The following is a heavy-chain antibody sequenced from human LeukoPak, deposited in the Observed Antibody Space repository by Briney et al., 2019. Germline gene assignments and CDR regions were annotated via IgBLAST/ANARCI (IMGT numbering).Heavy chain of an antibody. CDR3: ARGGTTVTPGLLWFDP. CDR1: GGSISSHY. D-gene: IGHD4-11*01. CDR2: IYYSGST. J-gene: IGHJ5*02. Sequence: SETLSLTCSVSGGSISSHYWSWTRQPPGKGLEWIGYIYYSGSTKYNPSLKSRVTISVDTSKNQFSLKLSSVTAADTAVYYCARGGTTVTPGLLWFDPWGQRTLVTVSS. V-gene: IGHV4-59*11.